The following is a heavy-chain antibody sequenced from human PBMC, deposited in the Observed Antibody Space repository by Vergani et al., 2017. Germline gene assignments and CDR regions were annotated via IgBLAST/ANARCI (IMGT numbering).Heavy chain of an antibody. CDR2: INHSGST. V-gene: IGHV4-34*01. CDR1: GGSFSGYY. D-gene: IGHD6-13*01. CDR3: AREGSPAAAGNRENWFDP. J-gene: IGHJ5*02. Sequence: QVQLQQWGAGLLKPSETLSLTCAVYGGSFSGYYWSWIRQPPGKGLEWIGEINHSGSTNYNPSLKSRVTISVDTSKNQFSLKLSSVTAADTAVYYCAREGSPAAAGNRENWFDPWGQGTLVTVSS.